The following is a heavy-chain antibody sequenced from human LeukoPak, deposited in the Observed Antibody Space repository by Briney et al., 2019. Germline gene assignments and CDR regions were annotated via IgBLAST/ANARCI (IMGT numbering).Heavy chain of an antibody. J-gene: IGHJ4*02. CDR2: INPNSGGT. CDR1: GYTFTSYG. D-gene: IGHD6-13*01. CDR3: AREGVAAAAGEKGGVRFDY. Sequence: ASVKVSCKASGYTFTSYGISWVRQAPGQGLEWMGWINPNSGGTNYAQKFQGWVTMTRDTSISTAYMELSRLRSDDTAVYYCAREGVAAAAGEKGGVRFDYWGQGTLVTVSS. V-gene: IGHV1-2*04.